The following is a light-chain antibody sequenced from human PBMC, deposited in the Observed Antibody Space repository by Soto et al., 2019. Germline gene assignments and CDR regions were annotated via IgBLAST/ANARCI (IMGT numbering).Light chain of an antibody. CDR2: AAS. Sequence: IQMTQSPSSLSASVGDRVTITCRASRYIRSDLSWYQQRPGQAPKVLIYAASSLQSGVPSRFSGSGSGTDFTLTISSLQPEGFATYYCLQDYNYPWTFGQGTKVDIK. J-gene: IGKJ1*01. CDR3: LQDYNYPWT. CDR1: RYIRSD. V-gene: IGKV1-6*01.